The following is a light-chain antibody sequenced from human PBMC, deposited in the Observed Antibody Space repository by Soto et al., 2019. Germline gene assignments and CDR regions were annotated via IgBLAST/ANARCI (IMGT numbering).Light chain of an antibody. CDR1: QSISSY. CDR2: AAS. Sequence: DIQMTPSPSSLSASVGDRVTITCRASQSISSYLNWYQQKPGKAPKLLIYAASSLQSGVPSRFSGSGSGTEFTLTISSLQPDDVATYYCQQSYRTPRTCGQGTKVEIK. J-gene: IGKJ1*01. CDR3: QQSYRTPRT. V-gene: IGKV1-39*01.